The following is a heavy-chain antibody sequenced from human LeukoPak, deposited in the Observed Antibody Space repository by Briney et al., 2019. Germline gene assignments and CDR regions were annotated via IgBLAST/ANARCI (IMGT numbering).Heavy chain of an antibody. Sequence: GGSLRLSCAAAGFTFSSYGMHWVRQAPGKGLEWVALIRYDGSNKYYADSVKGRFTISRDNSKNTLYLQMNSLRAEDTAVYYCARGGNHYDILTGYYNKVWFDPWGQGTLVTVSS. CDR3: ARGGNHYDILTGYYNKVWFDP. D-gene: IGHD3-9*01. CDR1: GFTFSSYG. V-gene: IGHV3-30*02. CDR2: IRYDGSNK. J-gene: IGHJ5*02.